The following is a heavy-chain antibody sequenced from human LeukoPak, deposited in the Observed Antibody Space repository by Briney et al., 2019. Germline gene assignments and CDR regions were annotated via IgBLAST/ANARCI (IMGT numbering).Heavy chain of an antibody. V-gene: IGHV1-69*13. Sequence: PVKVSCKASVGTFSSYAISWVRQAPGQGLEWMGGIIPIFGTANYAQKFQGRVTITAAESTSTAYMELRSLRSEDTAVYYCSWYYPYGMDVWGQGTTVTVSS. CDR3: SWYYPYGMDV. D-gene: IGHD6-13*01. J-gene: IGHJ6*02. CDR1: VGTFSSYA. CDR2: IIPIFGTA.